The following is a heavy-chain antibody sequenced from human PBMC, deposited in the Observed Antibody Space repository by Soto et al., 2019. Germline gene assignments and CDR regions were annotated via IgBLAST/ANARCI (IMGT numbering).Heavy chain of an antibody. Sequence: VKVSCKASGGTFSSYAISWVRQSPGQGLDWMGGIIPIFGTANYAQKFQGRVTITADESTSTAYMELSSLRSEDTAVYYCARSSGPYYYYYGMDVWGQGTTVTVSS. V-gene: IGHV1-69*13. CDR1: GGTFSSYA. D-gene: IGHD6-6*01. J-gene: IGHJ6*02. CDR2: IIPIFGTA. CDR3: ARSSGPYYYYYGMDV.